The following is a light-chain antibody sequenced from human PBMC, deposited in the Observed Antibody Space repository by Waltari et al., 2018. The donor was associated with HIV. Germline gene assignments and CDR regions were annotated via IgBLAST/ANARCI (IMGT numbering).Light chain of an antibody. CDR2: GAS. CDR3: QQYCCSPLT. CDR1: ETVNTRY. J-gene: IGKJ1*01. V-gene: IGKV3-20*01. Sequence: EIEFTQSPETPSLSRGARATLSCRASETVNTRYLAWYQHKPGQAPTLLIYGASSRASGIPDRFSGSGSGTDFTLVISRLEPEDFGVYYCQQYCCSPLTFGQGTKVEIK.